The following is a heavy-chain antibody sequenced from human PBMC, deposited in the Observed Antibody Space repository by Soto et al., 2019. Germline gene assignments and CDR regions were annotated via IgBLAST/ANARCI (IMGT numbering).Heavy chain of an antibody. CDR2: ITADGGT. D-gene: IGHD2-15*01. V-gene: IGHV3-23*01. J-gene: IGHJ3*02. CDR3: APHVSCSGGSCQYDAFAI. CDR1: EFTVSGHA. Sequence: EVQVLESGGGLVQPGGSLRLSCEGSEFTVSGHAMTWIRQAPGKGPEWVSTITADGGTYYADSVKGRFAMSRDTSKNTLYLQMNSLGAEDTAAYCAPHVSCSGGSCQYDAFAIRGQGTMVTVSS.